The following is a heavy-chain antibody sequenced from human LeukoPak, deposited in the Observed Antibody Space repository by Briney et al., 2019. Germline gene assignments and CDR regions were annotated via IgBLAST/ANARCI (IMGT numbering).Heavy chain of an antibody. CDR3: TTGPGYYDGSAYFDY. Sequence: GGSLRLSCAASGFTFSDAWMSWVRQAPGKGLEWVGRIKTKTDDGTTHYAASVKGRFTISRDDSKNTLYLQMNSLKTEDTAVYYCTTGPGYYDGSAYFDYWGQGTLVTVSS. V-gene: IGHV3-15*01. CDR2: IKTKTDDGTT. D-gene: IGHD3-22*01. J-gene: IGHJ4*02. CDR1: GFTFSDAW.